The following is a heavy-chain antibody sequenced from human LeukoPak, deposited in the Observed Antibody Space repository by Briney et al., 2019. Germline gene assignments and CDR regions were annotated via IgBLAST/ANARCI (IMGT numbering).Heavy chain of an antibody. J-gene: IGHJ5*02. CDR2: TYYRSKWYN. D-gene: IGHD6-19*01. Sequence: SQTLSLTCAISGDSVSSNSAAWSWIRQSPSRGLEWLGRTYYRSKWYNEYAPSVKSRIIINPDTSKNQFSLQLNPVTPEDTAVYYCAKLGDSSTWGQGTLSPSPQ. CDR1: GDSVSSNSAA. V-gene: IGHV6-1*01. CDR3: AKLGDSST.